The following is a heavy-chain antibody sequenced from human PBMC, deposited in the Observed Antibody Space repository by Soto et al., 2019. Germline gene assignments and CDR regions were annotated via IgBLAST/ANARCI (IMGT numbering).Heavy chain of an antibody. Sequence: QLQLQESGSGLVKPSQTLSLTCAVSGGSISSGGYSWSWIRQPPGKGLEWIGYIHHSGSTYYNPSLQGRVTISVDRSKNQCSLQLSAVTAADTAVYYCAGSSYYHNSGMDGWGQGTTVTVSS. CDR3: AGSSYYHNSGMDG. J-gene: IGHJ6*02. V-gene: IGHV4-30-2*01. D-gene: IGHD3-22*01. CDR2: IHHSGST. CDR1: GGSISSGGYS.